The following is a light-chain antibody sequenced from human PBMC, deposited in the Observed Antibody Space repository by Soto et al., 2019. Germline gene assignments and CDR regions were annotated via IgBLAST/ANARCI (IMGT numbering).Light chain of an antibody. V-gene: IGLV2-11*01. CDR1: SSDVGGYNY. J-gene: IGLJ2*01. Sequence: QSALTQPRSVSGSPGQSVTISCTGTSSDVGGYNYVSWYQQHPGTVPKLMIYDVSNRPSGVPDRFSGSKSGNTASLTISGLQAEDEAEYYCCSYAGGHTSLLFGGGTKVTVL. CDR2: DVS. CDR3: CSYAGGHTSLL.